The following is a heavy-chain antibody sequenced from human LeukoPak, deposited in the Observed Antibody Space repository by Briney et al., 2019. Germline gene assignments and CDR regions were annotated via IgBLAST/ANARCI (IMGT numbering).Heavy chain of an antibody. J-gene: IGHJ4*02. D-gene: IGHD1-14*01. CDR3: ATETIGRHYDY. Sequence: GGSLRLSCAASGFIFNTYAMSWVRQAPGKGPEWVSAISGTGGHTYYAGSVRGRLTISRDNAKNSMYLQMDSLRDEDTAVYYCATETIGRHYDYWGQGTLLTVSS. CDR2: ISGTGGHT. CDR1: GFIFNTYA. V-gene: IGHV3-23*01.